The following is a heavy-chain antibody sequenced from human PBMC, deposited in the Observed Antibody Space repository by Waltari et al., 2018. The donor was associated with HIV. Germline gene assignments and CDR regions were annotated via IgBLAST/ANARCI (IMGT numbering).Heavy chain of an antibody. D-gene: IGHD3-3*01. J-gene: IGHJ5*02. CDR3: ARALFGVGSNWFDP. V-gene: IGHV4-59*01. CDR2: IYYTGRT. CDR1: GGSFNSYH. Sequence: QVQLQESGSGLVKPSETLSLTCSVSGGSFNSYHWSWIRQPPGKGLEWIGYIYYTGRTNCNPSLKSRVTISVDTSKNQFSLRLSSVTAADTAVYYCARALFGVGSNWFDPWGQGTLVTVSS.